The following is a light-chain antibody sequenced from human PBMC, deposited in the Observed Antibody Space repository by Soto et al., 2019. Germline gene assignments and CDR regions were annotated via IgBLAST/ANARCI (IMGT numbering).Light chain of an antibody. CDR2: AAS. CDR1: QSISSY. Sequence: DIQMTQSPSSLSASVGDRVTITCRASQSISSYLNWYQQKPGKAPKLLIYAASSLQSGVPSRFSVSRSGTDFTITISRRQPEDFATYCCQKSSSTPITFGQGTPLEIK. V-gene: IGKV1-39*01. CDR3: QKSSSTPIT. J-gene: IGKJ5*01.